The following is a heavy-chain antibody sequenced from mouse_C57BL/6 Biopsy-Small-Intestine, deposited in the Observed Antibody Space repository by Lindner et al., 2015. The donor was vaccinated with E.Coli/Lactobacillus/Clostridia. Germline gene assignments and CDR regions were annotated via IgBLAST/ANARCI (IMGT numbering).Heavy chain of an antibody. V-gene: IGHV1-7*01. Sequence: SVKVSCKASGYTFNTYGISWVRQAPGQGLEWMGWISGYNDYAKYGKNFQGRVTMTTDTSTNIAYMEVKSLRSDDTAVYYCARDHDCIRNRCPTGSWFDPWGQGTLVTVSS. J-gene: IGHJ4*01. CDR2: ISGYNDYA. D-gene: IGHD1-1*01. CDR1: GYTFNTYG. CDR3: ARDHDCIRNRCPTGSWFDP.